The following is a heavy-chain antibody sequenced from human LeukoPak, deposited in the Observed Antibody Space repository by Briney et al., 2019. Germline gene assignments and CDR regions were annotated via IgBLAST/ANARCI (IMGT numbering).Heavy chain of an antibody. CDR3: VRALGDA. Sequence: GSLRLSCAASGFRFRSYWMHWVRQVPGEGLVWVARINIEGTIISYADSVKGRFTISRDNAKNTLYLQMNSLRVEDTAVYYCVRALGDAWGQGTLVTVSS. J-gene: IGHJ5*02. V-gene: IGHV3-74*01. D-gene: IGHD7-27*01. CDR2: INIEGTII. CDR1: GFRFRSYW.